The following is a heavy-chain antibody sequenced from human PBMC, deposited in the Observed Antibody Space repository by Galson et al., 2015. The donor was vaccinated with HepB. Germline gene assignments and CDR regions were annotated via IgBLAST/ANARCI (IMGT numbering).Heavy chain of an antibody. CDR1: GGTFSSYT. V-gene: IGHV1-69*02. J-gene: IGHJ3*02. CDR3: ARITYYYGSGSYPNAFDI. CDR2: IIPILGIA. Sequence: SVKVSCKASGGTFSSYTISWVRQAPGQGLEWMERIIPILGIANYAQKFQGRVTITADKSTSTAYMELSSLRSEDTAVYYCARITYYYGSGSYPNAFDIWGQGTMVTVSS. D-gene: IGHD3-10*01.